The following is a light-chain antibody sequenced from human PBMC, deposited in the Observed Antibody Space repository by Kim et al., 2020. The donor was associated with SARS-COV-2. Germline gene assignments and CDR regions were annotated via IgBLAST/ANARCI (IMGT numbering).Light chain of an antibody. CDR2: EDN. V-gene: IGLV6-57*03. J-gene: IGLJ3*02. Sequence: KSVSIPCTRSSGIIAINFLQWYQQRPGSAPTIVIYEDNQILSGVPVRFSGSIDSSSNSASLTISGLKTEDEADYYCQSYDSSTLWVFGGGTQLTVL. CDR3: QSYDSSTLWV. CDR1: SGIIAINF.